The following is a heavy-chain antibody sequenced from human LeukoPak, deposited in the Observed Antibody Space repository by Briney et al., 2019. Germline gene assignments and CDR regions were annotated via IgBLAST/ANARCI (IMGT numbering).Heavy chain of an antibody. CDR2: INPNSGGT. CDR1: GYTFISYD. J-gene: IGHJ4*02. D-gene: IGHD5-18*01. V-gene: IGHV1-2*02. Sequence: ASVKVSCKASGYTFISYDINWVRQAPGQGLEWMGWINPNSGGTNYAQKFQGRVTMTRDTSISTAYMELSRLRSDDTAVYYCARGDRGYSYGYSPVIDYWGQGTLVTVSS. CDR3: ARGDRGYSYGYSPVIDY.